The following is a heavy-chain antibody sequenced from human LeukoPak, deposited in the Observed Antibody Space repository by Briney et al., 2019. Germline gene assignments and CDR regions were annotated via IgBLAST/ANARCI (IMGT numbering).Heavy chain of an antibody. Sequence: PGGSLRLSCAASGFTFSSYATSWVRQAPGEGLEWVSAISASGDGTYYADSVKGRFTISRDNFENTLYLQMNSLRAEDTAVYYCAKSRDSRYDYFDYWGQGILVTVSS. V-gene: IGHV3-23*01. D-gene: IGHD2-15*01. CDR3: AKSRDSRYDYFDY. CDR2: ISASGDGT. J-gene: IGHJ4*02. CDR1: GFTFSSYA.